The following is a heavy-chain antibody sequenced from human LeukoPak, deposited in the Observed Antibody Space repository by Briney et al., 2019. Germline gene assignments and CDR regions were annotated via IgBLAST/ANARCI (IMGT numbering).Heavy chain of an antibody. J-gene: IGHJ4*02. CDR3: ASNTGTVFDY. V-gene: IGHV4-59*01. CDR2: VYYTGST. D-gene: IGHD7-27*01. Sequence: PSETLSLTCTVSDGFITAYYWSWIRQPPGKGREWIGYVYYTGSTEYNPSLRSRVTTSLEMSKHRFSLTLTSVTAADTAVYYCASNTGTVFDYWGQGALVTVSS. CDR1: DGFITAYY.